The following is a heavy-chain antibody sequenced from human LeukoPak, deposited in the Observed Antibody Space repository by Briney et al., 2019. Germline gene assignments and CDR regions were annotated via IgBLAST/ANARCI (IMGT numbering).Heavy chain of an antibody. J-gene: IGHJ3*02. Sequence: SVKVSCKASGGTFSSYAISWVRQAPGQGLEWMGGIIPIFGTANYAQKFQGRVTITADESTSTAFMELSSLRSEDTAVYYCARSGKSNTDAFDIWGQGTMVTVSS. CDR1: GGTFSSYA. D-gene: IGHD1-14*01. CDR3: ARSGKSNTDAFDI. CDR2: IIPIFGTA. V-gene: IGHV1-69*01.